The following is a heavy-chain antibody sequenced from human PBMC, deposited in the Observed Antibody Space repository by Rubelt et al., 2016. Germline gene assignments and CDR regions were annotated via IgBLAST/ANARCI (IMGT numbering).Heavy chain of an antibody. CDR2: ISYDGSNK. CDR3: ARVGSSRVDWYFDL. D-gene: IGHD6-13*01. J-gene: IGHJ2*01. V-gene: IGHV3-30*04. Sequence: QAPGKGLEWVAVISYDGSNKYYADSVKGRFTISRDNSKNTLYLQMNSLRAEDTAVYYCARVGSSRVDWYFDLWGRGTLVIVSS.